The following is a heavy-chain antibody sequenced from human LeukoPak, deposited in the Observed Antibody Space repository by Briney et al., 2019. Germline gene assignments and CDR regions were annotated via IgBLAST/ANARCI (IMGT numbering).Heavy chain of an antibody. Sequence: SETLTLTCTVSGGSISSGSYYWSWIRQPAGKGLEWIGRIYTSGSTNYNPSLKSRVTISVDTSKNQFSLKLSSVTAADTAVYYRARVGYDIPLWGQGTLVTVSS. D-gene: IGHD3-9*01. CDR1: GGSISSGSYY. CDR2: IYTSGST. V-gene: IGHV4-61*02. J-gene: IGHJ4*02. CDR3: ARVGYDIPL.